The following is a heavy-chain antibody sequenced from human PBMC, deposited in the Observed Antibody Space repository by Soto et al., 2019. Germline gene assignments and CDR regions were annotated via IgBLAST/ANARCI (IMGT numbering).Heavy chain of an antibody. Sequence: QVQLQESGPGLVKPSETLSLTCTVSGGSVSSGSHYWNWIRQPPGKGLEWIGYIFDFGSTNYNPSLKRRVTISVDTSKNQSSLKLISVTAADTAVYYCARDEGGHSDYWGKGSLVTVSS. CDR1: GGSVSSGSHY. CDR3: ARDEGGHSDY. V-gene: IGHV4-61*01. J-gene: IGHJ4*02. D-gene: IGHD2-15*01. CDR2: IFDFGST.